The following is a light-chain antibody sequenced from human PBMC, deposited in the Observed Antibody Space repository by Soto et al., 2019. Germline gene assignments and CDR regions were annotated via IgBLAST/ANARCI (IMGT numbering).Light chain of an antibody. V-gene: IGKV3D-15*01. CDR3: QQYNNWPLT. CDR2: GAS. Sequence: EIEISQSPSTVSVYTEETATLSCTASQSVTSRYLAWYQQKPGQAPRLLIYGASSRATGIPDRFSGSGSGTDFTLAISSLQSEDFAVYYCQQYNNWPLTFGQGTLLEI. J-gene: IGKJ5*01. CDR1: QSVTSRY.